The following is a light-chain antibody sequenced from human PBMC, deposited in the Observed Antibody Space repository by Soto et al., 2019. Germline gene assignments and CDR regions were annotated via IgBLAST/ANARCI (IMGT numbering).Light chain of an antibody. CDR2: EVS. CDR1: STDVGGYNY. CDR3: SSYTSSRTRV. J-gene: IGLJ2*01. Sequence: QSVLTQPASVSGSPGQSITISCTGSSTDVGGYNYVSWYQQHPGKAPKVMIYEVSNRPSGVSNRFSGSKSGNTASLTISGLQAEDEADYYCSSYTSSRTRVFGGGTKLTVL. V-gene: IGLV2-14*01.